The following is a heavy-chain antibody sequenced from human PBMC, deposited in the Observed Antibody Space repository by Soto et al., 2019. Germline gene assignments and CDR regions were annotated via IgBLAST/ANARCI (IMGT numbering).Heavy chain of an antibody. CDR3: AKDQRYGDSPWTDAFDI. D-gene: IGHD4-17*01. V-gene: IGHV3-23*01. CDR1: GFTFSSYA. Sequence: EVQLLESGGGLVEPGGSLRLSCAASGFTFSSYAMSWVRQAPGKGLEWVSAIGGRGISIYYADSVKGRFTIFRDNSKNTLYLQMNSLRAEDTAVYYCAKDQRYGDSPWTDAFDIWGQGTLVTVSS. CDR2: IGGRGISI. J-gene: IGHJ3*02.